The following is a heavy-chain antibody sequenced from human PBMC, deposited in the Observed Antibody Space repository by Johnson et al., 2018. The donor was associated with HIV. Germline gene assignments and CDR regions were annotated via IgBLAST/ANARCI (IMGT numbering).Heavy chain of an antibody. CDR2: ISYDGSNK. J-gene: IGHJ3*02. V-gene: IGHV3-30*19. CDR1: GFTFSSYG. D-gene: IGHD2-15*01. CDR3: ARGMVVAATKAFDI. Sequence: VQLVESGGGVVQPGRSLRLSCAASGFTFSSYGMHWVRQAPGKGLEWVAVISYDGSNKYYADSVKGRFTISRDNSKNTLYLQMNSLRAEDTAVYYCARGMVVAATKAFDIWGQGTMVTVSS.